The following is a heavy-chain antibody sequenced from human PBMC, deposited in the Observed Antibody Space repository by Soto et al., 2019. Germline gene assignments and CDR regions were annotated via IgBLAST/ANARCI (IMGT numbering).Heavy chain of an antibody. CDR2: IYYSGST. Sequence: SETLSLTCTGSGGSISSGDYYWSWIRQPPGKGLEWIGYIYYSGSTYYNPSLKSRVTISVDTSKNQFSLKLSSVTAADTAVYYCARELGATRLSWFDPWGQGTLVTVSS. CDR3: ARELGATRLSWFDP. D-gene: IGHD1-26*01. J-gene: IGHJ5*02. V-gene: IGHV4-30-4*01. CDR1: GGSISSGDYY.